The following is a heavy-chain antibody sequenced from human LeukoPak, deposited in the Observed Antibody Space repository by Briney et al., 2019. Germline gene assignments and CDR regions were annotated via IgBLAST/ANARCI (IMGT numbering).Heavy chain of an antibody. V-gene: IGHV1-69*05. CDR2: IIPIFGTA. D-gene: IGHD3-22*01. CDR3: ARRSDSSGYYLSDAFDI. J-gene: IGHJ3*02. Sequence: GPSVKVSCKASGGTFSSYAISWVRQAPGQGLEWMGGIIPIFGTANYAQKFQGRVTITTDESTSTAYMELSSLRSEDTAVYYCARRSDSSGYYLSDAFDIWGQGTMVTVSS. CDR1: GGTFSSYA.